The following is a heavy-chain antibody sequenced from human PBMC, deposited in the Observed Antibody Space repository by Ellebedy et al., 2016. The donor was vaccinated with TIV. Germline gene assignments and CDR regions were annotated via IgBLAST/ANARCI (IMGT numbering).Heavy chain of an antibody. CDR3: ATPRMGATPY. CDR2: IYYSGHT. CDR1: GGSIRSSSYY. D-gene: IGHD1-26*01. J-gene: IGHJ4*02. Sequence: MPGGSLRLSCTVSGGSIRSSSYYWGWIRQPPGKGLDWIGSIYYSGHTYYNPSLRRRVTISVDTSRHQFSLNLSSVTAADTAVYYCATPRMGATPYWGQGSLVTVSS. V-gene: IGHV4-39*01.